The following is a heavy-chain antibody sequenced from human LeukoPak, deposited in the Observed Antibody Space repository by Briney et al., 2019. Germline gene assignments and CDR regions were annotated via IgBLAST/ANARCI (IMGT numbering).Heavy chain of an antibody. CDR2: IIPIFGTA. J-gene: IGHJ5*02. V-gene: IGHV1-69*13. D-gene: IGHD1-1*01. CDR3: ARVPELERHGWFDP. Sequence: SVKVSCKASGGTFSSYAISWVRQAPGQGLEWMGGIIPIFGTANYAQKFQGRVTITADESTSTAYMKLSSLRSEDTAVYYCARVPELERHGWFDPWGQGTLVTVSS. CDR1: GGTFSSYA.